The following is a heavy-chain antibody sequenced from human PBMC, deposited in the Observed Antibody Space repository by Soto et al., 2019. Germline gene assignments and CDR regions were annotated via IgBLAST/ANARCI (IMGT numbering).Heavy chain of an antibody. CDR1: GGSISSTIYY. CDR2: IYYSGST. CDR3: ARPPTASLDAFEI. Sequence: SETLSLTXTVSGGSISSTIYYWGWIRQPPGKGLEWIGSIYYSGSTYYNPPLKSRVTISVDTSKNQFSLSLNSVTAADTAVYYCARPPTASLDAFEIWGQGTMVTVSS. V-gene: IGHV4-39*01. J-gene: IGHJ3*02.